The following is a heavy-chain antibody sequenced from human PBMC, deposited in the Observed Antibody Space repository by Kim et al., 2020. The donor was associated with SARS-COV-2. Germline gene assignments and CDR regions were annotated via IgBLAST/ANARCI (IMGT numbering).Heavy chain of an antibody. J-gene: IGHJ6*02. CDR2: ISWNSANI. CDR1: GFTFGDYA. CDR3: AKVLRLGELHYYYGMDV. Sequence: GGSLRLSCAASGFTFGDYAMHWVRQAPGKGLEWVSGISWNSANIGYADSVKGRFTISRDNAKNSLYLQMNTLRAEDTALYYCAKVLRLGELHYYYGMDVWGQGPTAPFSS. D-gene: IGHD3-16*01. V-gene: IGHV3-9*01.